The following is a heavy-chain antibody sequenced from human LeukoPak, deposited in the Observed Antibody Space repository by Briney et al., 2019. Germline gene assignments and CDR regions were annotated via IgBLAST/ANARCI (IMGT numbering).Heavy chain of an antibody. J-gene: IGHJ6*02. D-gene: IGHD5-18*01. CDR2: INSDGSST. CDR1: GFTFSSYW. V-gene: IGHV3-74*01. CDR3: ARDLALYSYGEVRYYYYGMDV. Sequence: PGGSLRLSCAASGFTFSSYWMHWVRQAPGKGLEWVSRINSDGSSTSYADSVKGRFTISRDNAKNTLYLQMNSLRAEDTAVYYCARDLALYSYGEVRYYYYGMDVWGQGTTVTVSS.